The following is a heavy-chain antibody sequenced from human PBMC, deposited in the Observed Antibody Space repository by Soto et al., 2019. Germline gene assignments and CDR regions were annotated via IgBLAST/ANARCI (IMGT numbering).Heavy chain of an antibody. J-gene: IGHJ6*02. CDR3: ARDKPSSSSWYDYYYGMDV. D-gene: IGHD6-13*01. V-gene: IGHV4-34*01. CDR1: GGSFSGYY. Sequence: SETLSLTCAVYGGSFSGYYWSWIRQPPGKGLEWIGEINHSGSTNYNPSLKSRVTISVDTSKNQFSLKLSSVTAADTAVYYCARDKPSSSSWYDYYYGMDVWGQGTTVTVSS. CDR2: INHSGST.